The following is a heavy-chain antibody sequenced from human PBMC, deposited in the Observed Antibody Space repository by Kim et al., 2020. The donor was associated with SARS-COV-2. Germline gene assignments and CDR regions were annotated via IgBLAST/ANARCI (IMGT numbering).Heavy chain of an antibody. D-gene: IGHD6-13*01. J-gene: IGHJ4*02. CDR3: ARDRGSSWYDY. Sequence: YYNPSLKSRVTISVNTSKNQLSLKLSSVTAADTAVYYCARDRGSSWYDYWGQGTLVTVSS. V-gene: IGHV4-31*02.